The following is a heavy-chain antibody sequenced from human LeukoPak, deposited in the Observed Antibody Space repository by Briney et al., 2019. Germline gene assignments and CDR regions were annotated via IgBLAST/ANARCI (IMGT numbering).Heavy chain of an antibody. D-gene: IGHD3-10*02. Sequence: GGSLRLSCAGTGFKFSDKAMHWVRQAPGKGLEWVSYISSSGSTIYYADSVKGRFTISRDNAKNSLYLQMNSLRAEDTAVYYCAELGITMIGGVWGKGTTVTISS. CDR1: GFKFSDKA. CDR2: ISSSGSTI. CDR3: AELGITMIGGV. J-gene: IGHJ6*04. V-gene: IGHV3-48*03.